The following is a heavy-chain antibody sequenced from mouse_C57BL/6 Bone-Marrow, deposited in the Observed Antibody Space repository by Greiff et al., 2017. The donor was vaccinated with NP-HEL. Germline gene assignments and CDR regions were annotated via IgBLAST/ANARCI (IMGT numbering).Heavy chain of an antibody. D-gene: IGHD2-4*01. J-gene: IGHJ3*01. CDR3: TRLRPWFAY. V-gene: IGHV14-4*01. CDR1: GFNIKDDY. Sequence: VQLKQSGAELVRPGASVKLSCTASGFNIKDDYMHWVKQRPEQGLEWIGWIDPENGDTEYASKFQGKATITADTSSNTAYLQLSSLTSEDTAVYYGTRLRPWFAYWGQGTLVTVSA. CDR2: IDPENGDT.